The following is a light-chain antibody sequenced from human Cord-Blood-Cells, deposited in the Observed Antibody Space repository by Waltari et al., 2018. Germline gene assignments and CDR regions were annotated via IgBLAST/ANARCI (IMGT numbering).Light chain of an antibody. CDR2: EGS. J-gene: IGLJ2*01. CDR1: SRDVGSSTL. CDR3: CSYAGSSTLV. Sequence: QSALTQPASVSGSPGQSLNISSTGTSRDVGSSTLVSWYQQHPGKAPKLMIYEGSNRPSGVSNRFSGSKSGNTASLTISGLQAEDEADDYCCSYAGSSTLVFGGGTKLTVL. V-gene: IGLV2-23*01.